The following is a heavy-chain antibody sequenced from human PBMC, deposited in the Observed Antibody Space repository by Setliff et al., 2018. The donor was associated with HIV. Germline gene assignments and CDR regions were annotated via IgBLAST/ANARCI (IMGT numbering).Heavy chain of an antibody. Sequence: VASVKVSCKSSGHTLSGYFIHWVRQAPGQGPEWMGWISPHSGATNYAQKFQGGVTLARDASITTAYMELNSLRSDDTAMYYCARDRLYCSRGSCYPNWFDSWGQGTLVTVSS. D-gene: IGHD2-15*01. CDR1: GHTLSGYF. CDR2: ISPHSGAT. J-gene: IGHJ5*01. CDR3: ARDRLYCSRGSCYPNWFDS. V-gene: IGHV1-2*02.